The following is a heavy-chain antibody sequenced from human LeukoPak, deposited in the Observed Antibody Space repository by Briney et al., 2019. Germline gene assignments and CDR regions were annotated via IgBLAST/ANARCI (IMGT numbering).Heavy chain of an antibody. CDR3: ARGYYDFWSGYSPADY. D-gene: IGHD3-3*01. CDR2: IYSGGST. J-gene: IGHJ4*02. CDR1: GFTVSSNY. Sequence: PGGSLRLSCAASGFTVSSNYMSWVRQAPGKGLEWVSVIYSGGSTYYADPVKGRFTISRDNSKNTLYLQMNSLRAEDTAVYYCARGYYDFWSGYSPADYWGQGTLVTVSS. V-gene: IGHV3-53*01.